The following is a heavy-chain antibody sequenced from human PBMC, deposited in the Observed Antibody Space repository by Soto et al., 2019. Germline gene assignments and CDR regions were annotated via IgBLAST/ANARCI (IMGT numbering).Heavy chain of an antibody. Sequence: QVQLVQSGAEVRKPGASVKVSCKASGYTFTSHYIHWVRQAPGQGLEWMGVINPSGGSTSYADKFQGRVTMTMDTSTSTVYMDLCSLRSGDTALYYCARDQVPNASRLGDAFDIWGQGTMVTVSS. CDR3: ARDQVPNASRLGDAFDI. J-gene: IGHJ3*02. CDR1: GYTFTSHY. D-gene: IGHD6-6*01. CDR2: INPSGGST. V-gene: IGHV1-46*01.